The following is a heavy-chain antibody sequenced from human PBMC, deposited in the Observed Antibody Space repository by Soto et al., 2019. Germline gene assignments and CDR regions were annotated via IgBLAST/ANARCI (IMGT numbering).Heavy chain of an antibody. CDR2: ISGSGGST. Sequence: PGGSLRLSCAASGFTFSSYAISWVRQAPGKGLEWVSAISGSGGSTYYADSVKGRFTISRDNSKNTLYLQMNSLRAEDTAVYYCAKAPKHYYDSSGYSSLFDYWGQGTLVTVSS. J-gene: IGHJ4*02. V-gene: IGHV3-23*01. D-gene: IGHD3-22*01. CDR1: GFTFSSYA. CDR3: AKAPKHYYDSSGYSSLFDY.